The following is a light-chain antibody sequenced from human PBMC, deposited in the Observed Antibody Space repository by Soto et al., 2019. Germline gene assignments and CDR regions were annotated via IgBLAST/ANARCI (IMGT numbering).Light chain of an antibody. CDR3: QQYNNWPIT. CDR2: GAS. CDR1: QSVSSN. Sequence: ESVLTQSPGTLSLSPGERATLSCRASQSVSSNYLAWYQQKPGQSPRLLIYGASTRATGIPARFSGSGSGTEFTLTISSLQSEDFEVYYCQQYNNWPITFGQGTRLEI. V-gene: IGKV3-15*01. J-gene: IGKJ5*01.